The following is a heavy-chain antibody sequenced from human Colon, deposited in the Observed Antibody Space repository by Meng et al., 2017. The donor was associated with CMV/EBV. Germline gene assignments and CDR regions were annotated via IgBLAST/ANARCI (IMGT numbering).Heavy chain of an antibody. V-gene: IGHV1-69*05. CDR1: GGTFSTYA. D-gene: IGHD2-21*01. CDR2: IIPVFDTA. Sequence: SVKVSCNTSGGTFSTYALSWVRQPPGQGLEWMGGIIPVFDTANYAQKFQGRLTVTTDESTSTAYMELSGLRSEDTAVYYCARGGTYCGGDCYSGDYWGQGTLVTVSS. CDR3: ARGGTYCGGDCYSGDY. J-gene: IGHJ4*02.